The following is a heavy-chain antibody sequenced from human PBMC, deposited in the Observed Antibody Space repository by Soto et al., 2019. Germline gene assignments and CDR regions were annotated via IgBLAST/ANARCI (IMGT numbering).Heavy chain of an antibody. J-gene: IGHJ4*02. CDR2: INQGGSQK. CDR1: GLTLNSYW. Sequence: GRSLRLSCAASGLTLNSYWMGWFSQAPGKGLEWVANINQGGSQKYYVDSVKGRFTISRDNAKISLYPQMNSLRAEDTAVYYCARIYCSTTSCYYDYWGQGTLVTVSS. D-gene: IGHD2-2*01. V-gene: IGHV3-7*01. CDR3: ARIYCSTTSCYYDY.